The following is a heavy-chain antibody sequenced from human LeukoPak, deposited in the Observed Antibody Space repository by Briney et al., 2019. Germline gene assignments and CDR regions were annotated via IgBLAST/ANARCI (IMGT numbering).Heavy chain of an antibody. CDR2: INPNSGGT. J-gene: IGHJ4*02. Sequence: GASVKVSCKASGYTFTGYYIHWVRQAPGQGLEWMGWINPNSGGTNSAQKFQGRVTMTGDTSISTAYMELSSLRSDDTAVYYCAGDIASSGWYGCREYWGQGTLVTVSS. CDR3: AGDIASSGWYGCREY. D-gene: IGHD6-19*01. CDR1: GYTFTGYY. V-gene: IGHV1-2*02.